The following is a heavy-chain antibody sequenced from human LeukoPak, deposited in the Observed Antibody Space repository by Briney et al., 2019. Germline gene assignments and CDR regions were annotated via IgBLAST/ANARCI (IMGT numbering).Heavy chain of an antibody. CDR2: IYYSGST. CDR3: ARVLAAAGWAFDI. Sequence: PSETLSLTCTVSGGSISSSSYYWGWIRQPPGKGLEWIGSIYYSGSTYYNPSLKSRVTISVDTSKKQFSLKLSSVTAADTAVYYCARVLAAAGWAFDIWGQGTMVTVSS. CDR1: GGSISSSSYY. J-gene: IGHJ3*02. D-gene: IGHD6-13*01. V-gene: IGHV4-39*07.